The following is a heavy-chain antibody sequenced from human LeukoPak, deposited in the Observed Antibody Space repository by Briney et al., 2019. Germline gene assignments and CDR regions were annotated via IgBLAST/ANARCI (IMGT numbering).Heavy chain of an antibody. Sequence: PGGSLRLSCAASGFTFDDYAMHWVRQAPGKGLEWVSGISWNSGSIGYADSVKGRFTISRDNAKNSLYLQMNSLRAEDTALYYCAKASHDYYDSSGYYPPNFDYWGQGTLVTVSS. CDR2: ISWNSGSI. V-gene: IGHV3-9*01. J-gene: IGHJ4*02. CDR3: AKASHDYYDSSGYYPPNFDY. D-gene: IGHD3-22*01. CDR1: GFTFDDYA.